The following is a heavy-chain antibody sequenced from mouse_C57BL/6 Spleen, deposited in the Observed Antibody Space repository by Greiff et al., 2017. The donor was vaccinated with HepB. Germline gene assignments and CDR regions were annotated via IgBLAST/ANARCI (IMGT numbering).Heavy chain of an antibody. CDR2: INPGSGGT. J-gene: IGHJ2*01. CDR3: GRRGTTAGFDY. V-gene: IGHV1-54*01. CDR1: GYAFTNYL. D-gene: IGHD1-2*01. Sequence: QVQLQQSGAELVRPGTSVKVSCKASGYAFTNYLIEWVKQRPGQGLEWIGVINPGSGGTNYNEKFKGKATLTADKSSSTAYMQLSSLTSEDSAVYFCGRRGTTAGFDYWGQGTTLTVSS.